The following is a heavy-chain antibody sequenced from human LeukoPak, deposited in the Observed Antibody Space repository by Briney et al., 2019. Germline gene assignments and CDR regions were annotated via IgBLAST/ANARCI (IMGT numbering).Heavy chain of an antibody. D-gene: IGHD1-26*01. CDR3: ARDPGGIHSY. CDR1: GFTFSSYG. J-gene: IGHJ4*02. Sequence: PGGSLRLSFAASGFTFSSYGMHWVRQAPGKGLEWVAVIWYDGSNKYHADSVQGRFTISRDNSKNMVYLQMNSLRDEDTAVYYCARDPGGIHSYWGQGTLVTVSS. CDR2: IWYDGSNK. V-gene: IGHV3-33*01.